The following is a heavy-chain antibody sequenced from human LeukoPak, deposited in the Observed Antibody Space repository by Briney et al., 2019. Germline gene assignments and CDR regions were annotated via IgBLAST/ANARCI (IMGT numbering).Heavy chain of an antibody. Sequence: KTGGSLRLSCTGSGYIFTSYWIGWVRQMPGKGMEWVGIIYPGDSDTRYSPSFQGQVTISADKSISTAYLQWSSLKASDTAMYYCARLVRGVYVDYWGQGTLVTVSS. D-gene: IGHD3-10*01. J-gene: IGHJ4*02. CDR3: ARLVRGVYVDY. V-gene: IGHV5-51*01. CDR2: IYPGDSDT. CDR1: GYIFTSYW.